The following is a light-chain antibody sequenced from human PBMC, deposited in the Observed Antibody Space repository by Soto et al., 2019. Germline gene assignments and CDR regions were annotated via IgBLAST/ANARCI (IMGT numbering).Light chain of an antibody. CDR3: QQYGRSPTT. V-gene: IGKV3-20*01. J-gene: IGKJ1*01. Sequence: EIVLTQSPGTLSLSPGERATLSCRASQSVSRNYLVWYQQKPGQAPRLLIYGASGRATGIPDRFSGSGSGTDFTLTTSRLEPEDLAVYYCQQYGRSPTTFGHGTKVEIK. CDR2: GAS. CDR1: QSVSRNY.